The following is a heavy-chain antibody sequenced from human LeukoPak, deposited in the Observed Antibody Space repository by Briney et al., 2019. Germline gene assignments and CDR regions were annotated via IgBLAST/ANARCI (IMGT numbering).Heavy chain of an antibody. V-gene: IGHV4-59*12. D-gene: IGHD4-11*01. J-gene: IGHJ6*02. Sequence: SETLSLTCTVSGGSISSYYWSWIRQPPGKGLEWIGYIYYSGSTNYNPSLKSRVTISVDTSKNQISLKLSSVTAADTAVYYCARDQVDYSNYGNYYYGMDVWGQGTTVTVSS. CDR2: IYYSGST. CDR3: ARDQVDYSNYGNYYYGMDV. CDR1: GGSISSYY.